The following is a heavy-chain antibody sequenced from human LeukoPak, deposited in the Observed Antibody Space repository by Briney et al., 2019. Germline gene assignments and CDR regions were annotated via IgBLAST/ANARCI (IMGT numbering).Heavy chain of an antibody. Sequence: PSETLSLTCTVSGGSISSGGYYWSWIRQPPGKGLEWIGYIYHSGSTYYNPFLKSRVTISVDTSKNQFSLKLSSVTAADTAVYYCARVWGYSYGPFDYWGQGTLVTVSS. J-gene: IGHJ4*02. CDR2: IYHSGST. D-gene: IGHD5-18*01. CDR1: GGSISSGGYY. V-gene: IGHV4-30-2*05. CDR3: ARVWGYSYGPFDY.